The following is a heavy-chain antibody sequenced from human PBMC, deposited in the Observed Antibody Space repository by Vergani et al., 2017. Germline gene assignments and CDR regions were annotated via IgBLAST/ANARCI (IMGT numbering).Heavy chain of an antibody. D-gene: IGHD4-17*01. J-gene: IGHJ4*02. CDR3: ARAKGYGDYVLYY. CDR2: IIPIFVTA. Sequence: QVQLVQSGAEVKKPGCSVKVSCKASGGTFSSYAISWVRQAPGQGLEWMGRIIPIFVTANHAQKFQGRVTITADESTSTAYMELRSLRAEDTAVYYCARAKGYGDYVLYYWGQGTLVTVSS. V-gene: IGHV1-69*13. CDR1: GGTFSSYA.